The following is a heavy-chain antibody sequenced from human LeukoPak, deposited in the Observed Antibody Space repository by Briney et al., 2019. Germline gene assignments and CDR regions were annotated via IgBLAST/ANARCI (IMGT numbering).Heavy chain of an antibody. V-gene: IGHV4-39*07. CDR2: IYYSGST. CDR1: GGSISGSSYY. Sequence: SETLSLTCTVSGGSISGSSYYWGWIRQPPRKGLEWIESIYYSGSTYYNPSLKSRVTISVDTSKNQFSLKLTSVTAADTAVYYCAREDAQEGTNAFDIWGQGTMVTVSS. CDR3: AREDAQEGTNAFDI. J-gene: IGHJ3*02. D-gene: IGHD2-2*01.